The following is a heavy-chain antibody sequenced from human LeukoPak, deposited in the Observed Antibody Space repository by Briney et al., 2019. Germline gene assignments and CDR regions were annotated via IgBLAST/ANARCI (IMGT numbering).Heavy chain of an antibody. J-gene: IGHJ4*02. CDR1: GFTFSTYA. Sequence: PGGSLRLSCVASGFTFSTYAMGWVRQVPGKGLEWVSSVSESGGSTYYADSVKGRFTISRDNSKDTLSLQMNSLRAEDTAVYYCARDRYYDSSGYYYFDYWGQGTLVTVSS. CDR3: ARDRYYDSSGYYYFDY. V-gene: IGHV3-23*01. CDR2: VSESGGST. D-gene: IGHD3-22*01.